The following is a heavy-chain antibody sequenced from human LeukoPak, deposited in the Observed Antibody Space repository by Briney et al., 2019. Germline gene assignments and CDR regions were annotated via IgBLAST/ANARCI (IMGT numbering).Heavy chain of an antibody. J-gene: IGHJ6*02. V-gene: IGHV3-23*01. CDR3: ARGSYGMDV. Sequence: GGSLRLSCAPSGFAFSSYAMSWVRQAPGKGLEWVSSVSKSDGTTYYADSVKGRLTISRDNSKNTLHLQMNGLRAEDTAVYYCARGSYGMDVWGQGTTVTVSS. CDR2: VSKSDGTT. CDR1: GFAFSSYA.